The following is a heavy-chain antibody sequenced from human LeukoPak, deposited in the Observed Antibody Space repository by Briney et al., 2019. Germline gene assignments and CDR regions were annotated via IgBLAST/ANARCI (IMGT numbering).Heavy chain of an antibody. CDR2: ISSSGSTI. D-gene: IGHD1-7*01. CDR3: ARERLELLPLDY. V-gene: IGHV3-11*01. J-gene: IGHJ4*02. CDR1: GFTFSDYY. Sequence: GGSLRLSCAASGFTFSDYYMSWIRQAPGKGLEWVSYISSSGSTIYYADSVKGRFTISRDNAKNSLYLQRNSLRAEDTAVYYCARERLELLPLDYWGQGTLVTVSS.